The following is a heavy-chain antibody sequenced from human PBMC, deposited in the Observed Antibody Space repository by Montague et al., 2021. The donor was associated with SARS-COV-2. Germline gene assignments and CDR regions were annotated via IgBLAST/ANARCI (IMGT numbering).Heavy chain of an antibody. J-gene: IGHJ4*02. Sequence: SETLSLTCAVYGGSLSGHSWSWVRQAPEKGLEWIGDIGHTGSFKYNPSLKSRVTMSIDAAKNQFSLRMTSVTAADTSIYYCARGGTERSTTFGVVFFPLLDSWGQGTLVNVSS. CDR2: IGHTGSF. V-gene: IGHV4-34*01. D-gene: IGHD3-3*01. CDR3: ARGGTERSTTFGVVFFPLLDS. CDR1: GGSLSGHS.